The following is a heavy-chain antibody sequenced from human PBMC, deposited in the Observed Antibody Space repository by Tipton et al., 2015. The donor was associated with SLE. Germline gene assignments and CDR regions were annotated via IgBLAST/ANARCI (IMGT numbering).Heavy chain of an antibody. CDR3: ARRLTRYSGYDYFDY. Sequence: TLSLTCTVSGGSISSYYWSWIRQPPGKGLEWIGYIYYSGSTNYNPSLKSRVTISVDTSKNQFSLKLSPVTAADTAVYYCARRLTRYSGYDYFDYWGQGTLVTVSS. CDR1: GGSISSYY. J-gene: IGHJ4*02. V-gene: IGHV4-59*08. CDR2: IYYSGST. D-gene: IGHD5-12*01.